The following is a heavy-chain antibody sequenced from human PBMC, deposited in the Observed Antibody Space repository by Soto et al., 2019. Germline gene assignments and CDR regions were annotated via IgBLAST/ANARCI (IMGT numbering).Heavy chain of an antibody. V-gene: IGHV3-30-3*01. CDR2: TSHDGSHE. Sequence: PGGSLRLSCAASGLTFSTSAMHWVRQAPGKGLEWVALTSHDGSHEYYGDSVKGRFSVSRDNSHNILHLQMNSLRIEDTAVYFCARNTDHRLVRGWLDPWGQGTLVTVS. J-gene: IGHJ5*02. D-gene: IGHD3-10*01. CDR3: ARNTDHRLVRGWLDP. CDR1: GLTFSTSA.